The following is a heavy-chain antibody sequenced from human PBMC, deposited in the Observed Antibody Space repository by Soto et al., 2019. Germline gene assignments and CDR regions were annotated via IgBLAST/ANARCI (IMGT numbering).Heavy chain of an antibody. CDR1: GFTFSSYS. D-gene: IGHD6-13*01. V-gene: IGHV3-21*01. CDR2: ISSSSSYI. CDR3: AREGSAAYYYYYYYMDV. Sequence: EVQLVESGGGLVKPGGSLRLSCAASGFTFSSYSMNWVRQAPGKGLEWVSSISSSSSYIYYADSVKGRFTISRDNAKNSLYLQMNSLRAEDTAVYYCAREGSAAYYYYYYYMDVWGKGTTVTLSS. J-gene: IGHJ6*03.